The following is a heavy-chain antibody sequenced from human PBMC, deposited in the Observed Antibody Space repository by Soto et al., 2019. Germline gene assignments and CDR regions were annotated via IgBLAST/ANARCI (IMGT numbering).Heavy chain of an antibody. CDR3: AKGSIEYSASVDN. V-gene: IGHV3-23*01. Sequence: DVQLLESGGCLVQPGGSLRLSCAASGFSFSSYAMVWAGQAPGKGREWVAVISARGGSSYFADSVKGRFTLARDNSKNVLSLEMNSLRAEDTAIYFCAKGSIEYSASVDNWGQGTLVVVSS. J-gene: IGHJ4*02. D-gene: IGHD5-12*01. CDR2: ISARGGSS. CDR1: GFSFSSYA.